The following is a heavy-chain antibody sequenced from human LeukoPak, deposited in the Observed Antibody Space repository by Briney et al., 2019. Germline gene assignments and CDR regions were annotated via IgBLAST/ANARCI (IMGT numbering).Heavy chain of an antibody. CDR1: GYTFTGHY. Sequence: ASVKVSCKASGYTFTGHYIHWARQAPGQGLEWMGWINPKNAATNYGQRFQGRVTMTRDTSTGTVYMELNTLRSDDTAVYYCARTLYISAAPGGFDYWGQGTLVTVSS. V-gene: IGHV1-2*02. CDR3: ARTLYISAAPGGFDY. CDR2: INPKNAAT. J-gene: IGHJ4*02. D-gene: IGHD6-13*01.